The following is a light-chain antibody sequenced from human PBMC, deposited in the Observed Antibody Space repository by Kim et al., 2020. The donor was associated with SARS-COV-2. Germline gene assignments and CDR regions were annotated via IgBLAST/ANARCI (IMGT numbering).Light chain of an antibody. Sequence: EIVLTQSPATLSLSPGQRATLSCRASQSVSSYLSCYQQKPRQAPRRLIYDASNRATGIPARFSGSGSVTDFTLTVSRLEPEDFAVYYCQHHSEWPLLTCGGGTKVDIK. V-gene: IGKV3-11*01. J-gene: IGKJ4*01. CDR1: QSVSSY. CDR3: QHHSEWPLLT. CDR2: DAS.